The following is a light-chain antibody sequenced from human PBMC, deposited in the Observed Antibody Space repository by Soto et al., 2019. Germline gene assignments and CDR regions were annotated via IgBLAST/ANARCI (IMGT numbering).Light chain of an antibody. CDR2: GAS. J-gene: IGKJ4*01. V-gene: IGKV3-20*01. CDR3: QQYGSSAFT. CDR1: QSVNSQ. Sequence: EIVLTQSPGTLSLSPGERATLSCRASQSVNSQLAWYQQKPGQAPRLLIYGASTRATGIPARFSGSGSGTEFTLTISRLEPEDFAVYYCQQYGSSAFTFGGGTKVDIK.